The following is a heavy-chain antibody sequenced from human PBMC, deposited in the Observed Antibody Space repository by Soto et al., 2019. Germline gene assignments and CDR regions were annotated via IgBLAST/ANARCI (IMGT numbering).Heavy chain of an antibody. Sequence: QVQLVQSGAEVKKPGSSVKVSCKASGGTFSSYAISWVRQAPGQGLEWMGGIIPIFGTANHAQKFQGRVTITADESTSTDYMELSSLRSEDTAVYYGARDSTTLWFGELLPAGMDVWGQGTPVTVSS. V-gene: IGHV1-69*01. D-gene: IGHD3-10*01. CDR1: GGTFSSYA. CDR3: ARDSTTLWFGELLPAGMDV. CDR2: IIPIFGTA. J-gene: IGHJ6*02.